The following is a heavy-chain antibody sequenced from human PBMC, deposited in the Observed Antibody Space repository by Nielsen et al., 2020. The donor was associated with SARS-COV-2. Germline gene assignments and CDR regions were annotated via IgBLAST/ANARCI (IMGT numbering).Heavy chain of an antibody. CDR3: AKDHERWLQPQTWYYYYGMDV. CDR1: GFTFSSYA. V-gene: IGHV3-30-3*01. D-gene: IGHD5-24*01. Sequence: GESLKISCAASGFTFSSYAMHWVRQAPGKGLEWVAVISYDGSNKYYADSVKGRFTISRDNSKNTLYLQMNSLRAEDTAVYYCAKDHERWLQPQTWYYYYGMDVWGQGTTVTVSS. J-gene: IGHJ6*02. CDR2: ISYDGSNK.